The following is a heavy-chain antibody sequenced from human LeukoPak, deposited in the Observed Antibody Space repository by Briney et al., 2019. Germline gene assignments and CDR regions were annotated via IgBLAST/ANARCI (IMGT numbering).Heavy chain of an antibody. J-gene: IGHJ4*02. Sequence: PGRSLTLSCAASVFTFSRYGMHCVRQAPGKGLEWVAVIWYDGSNKYYADSVKGRFTISRDNSKNTLYLQMNSLTTEDTAVYYWCTITTYVKCTCLYVSYCGQGTLVTVSS. V-gene: IGHV3-33*01. D-gene: IGHD2-8*01. CDR2: IWYDGSNK. CDR3: CTITTYVKCTCLYVSY. CDR1: VFTFSRYG.